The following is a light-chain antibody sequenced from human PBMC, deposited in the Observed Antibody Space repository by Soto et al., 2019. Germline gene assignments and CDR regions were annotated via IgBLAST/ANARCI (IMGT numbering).Light chain of an antibody. Sequence: TQMTQSPSYVSASVGDSVPITSRASQGISSWLAWYQQKPEKAPKVVIYDASSLQSGVPSRFSGSGSGTDFTLTISSLQSEDFATYYCQQDNSCPLTFGGGTKVDIK. J-gene: IGKJ4*02. CDR2: DAS. CDR3: QQDNSCPLT. V-gene: IGKV1-12*01. CDR1: QGISSW.